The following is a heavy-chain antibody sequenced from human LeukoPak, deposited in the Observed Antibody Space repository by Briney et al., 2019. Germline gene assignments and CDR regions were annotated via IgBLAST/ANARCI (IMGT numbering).Heavy chain of an antibody. V-gene: IGHV1-2*02. J-gene: IGHJ4*02. CDR1: GYTFTGYY. Sequence: ASVKVSCKASGYTFTGYYMHWVRQAPGQGLEWMGWINPNSGGTNYAQKFQGRVTMTRDTSISTAYMELSRLRSDDTAVYYCARDSIVVVPAAMDGDYWGQGTLVTVSS. CDR2: INPNSGGT. CDR3: ARDSIVVVPAAMDGDY. D-gene: IGHD2-2*01.